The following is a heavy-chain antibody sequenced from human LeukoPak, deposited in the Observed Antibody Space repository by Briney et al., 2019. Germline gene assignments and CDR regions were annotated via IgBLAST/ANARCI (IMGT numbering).Heavy chain of an antibody. CDR1: GYTFTGYY. D-gene: IGHD2-2*01. V-gene: IGHV1-2*02. Sequence: ASVKVSCKASGYTFTGYYMHWVRQAPGQGLELMGWINPNSGGTNYAQKFQGRVTMTRDTSISTAYMELSRLRSDDTAVYYCARDSLTSYHYWFDPWGPGTLVTVSS. CDR2: INPNSGGT. J-gene: IGHJ5*02. CDR3: ARDSLTSYHYWFDP.